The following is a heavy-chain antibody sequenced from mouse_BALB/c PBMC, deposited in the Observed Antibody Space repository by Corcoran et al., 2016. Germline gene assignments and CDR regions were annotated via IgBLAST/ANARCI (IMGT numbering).Heavy chain of an antibody. Sequence: EVQLQQSGPELVKPGASMKISCKASGYSFTGYTMNWVKQSHGKNLEWIGLINPYNGGTSYNQKFKGKATLTVDKSSSTAYMELLSLTSDDSAVYYCSRDYYGSSYVFAYWGQGTLVTVSA. V-gene: IGHV1-18*01. J-gene: IGHJ3*01. D-gene: IGHD1-1*01. CDR2: INPYNGGT. CDR3: SRDYYGSSYVFAY. CDR1: GYSFTGYT.